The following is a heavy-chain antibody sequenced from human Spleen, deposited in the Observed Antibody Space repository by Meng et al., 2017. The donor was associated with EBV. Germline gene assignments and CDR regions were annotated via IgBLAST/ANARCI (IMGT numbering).Heavy chain of an antibody. V-gene: IGHV1-69*01. D-gene: IGHD3-10*01. Sequence: QVQVVQSGAKVRRLGSSFTVACKTSGGPFSGDAISWVRQASGQGLEWLGGLIPMFGAPNYAEKFQGRVTITADESTSTHYMELSSMRSEDTAVYYCASESGRGYTPDYWGQGTLVTVSS. CDR3: ASESGRGYTPDY. CDR1: GGPFSGDA. CDR2: LIPMFGAP. J-gene: IGHJ4*02.